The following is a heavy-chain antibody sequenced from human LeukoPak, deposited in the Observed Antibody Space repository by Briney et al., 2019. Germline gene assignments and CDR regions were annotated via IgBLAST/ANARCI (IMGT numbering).Heavy chain of an antibody. J-gene: IGHJ3*02. Sequence: GGSLRLSCAASGFTFSDHYMDWVRQAPGKGLEWVSGISWNSGSIGYADSVKGRFTISRDNAKNSLYLQMNSLRAEDTALYYCANYCSGGSCYHSGAFDIWGQGTMVTVSS. CDR1: GFTFSDHY. CDR3: ANYCSGGSCYHSGAFDI. D-gene: IGHD2-15*01. V-gene: IGHV3-9*01. CDR2: ISWNSGSI.